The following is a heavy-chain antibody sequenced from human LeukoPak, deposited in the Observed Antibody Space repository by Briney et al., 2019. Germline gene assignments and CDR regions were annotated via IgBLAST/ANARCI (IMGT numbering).Heavy chain of an antibody. J-gene: IGHJ3*02. CDR1: GFTFSSYA. V-gene: IGHV3-23*01. Sequence: GGSLRLSCAASGFTFSSYAMSWVRQAPGKGLEWVSAISGNGGSTYYADSVKGRFTISRDNSKNTLYLQMNSLRAEDTAVYYCARRLYSDNSHDAFDIWGQGTMVIVSS. CDR3: ARRLYSDNSHDAFDI. CDR2: ISGNGGST. D-gene: IGHD1-26*01.